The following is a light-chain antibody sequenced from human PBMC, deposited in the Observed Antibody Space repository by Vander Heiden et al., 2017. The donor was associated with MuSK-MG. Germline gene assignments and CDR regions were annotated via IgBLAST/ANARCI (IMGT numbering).Light chain of an antibody. CDR2: STR. CDR3: LLYFGGAYV. J-gene: IGLJ1*01. Sequence: QTVVTQEPSLTVSPGGTVTLTCASSTGAVTSENYPNWFQQKPGQAPRVLIYSTRNKHSWTPARFSGSLLGGRAALTLSGVQPEDEADYYCLLYFGGAYVFGTGTTVTVL. CDR1: TGAVTSENY. V-gene: IGLV7-43*01.